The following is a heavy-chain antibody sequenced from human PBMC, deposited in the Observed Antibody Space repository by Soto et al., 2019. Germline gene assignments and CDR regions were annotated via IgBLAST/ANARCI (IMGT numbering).Heavy chain of an antibody. V-gene: IGHV4-31*03. CDR3: ARAQMIFGVLTVFEF. CDR2: IYYTGST. Sequence: TLSLTCTVSGGSINSGGYYWNWIRQHPGKGLEWIGYIYYTGSTSYNPSLKSRVTMSVDTSKNQFSLTLSSVTAADTAVYYCARAQMIFGVLTVFEFWGHGTRLTVPS. D-gene: IGHD3-3*01. J-gene: IGHJ4*01. CDR1: GGSINSGGYY.